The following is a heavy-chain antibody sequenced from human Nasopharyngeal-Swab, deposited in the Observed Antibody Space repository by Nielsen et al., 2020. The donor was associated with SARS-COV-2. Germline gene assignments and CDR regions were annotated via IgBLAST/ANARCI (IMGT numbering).Heavy chain of an antibody. J-gene: IGHJ6*02. CDR2: VKSGVST. Sequence: GKARWWPYLVKSGVSTYYADTVKGRFTISRDNSKNTLYLQMNSLRAENTAVYYCARPSIAARQNYYYGMDVCGQRTTDT. D-gene: IGHD6-6*01. CDR3: ARPSIAARQNYYYGMDV. V-gene: IGHV3-66*04.